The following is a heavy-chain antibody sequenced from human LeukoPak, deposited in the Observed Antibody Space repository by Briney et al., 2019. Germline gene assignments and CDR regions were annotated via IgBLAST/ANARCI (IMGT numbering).Heavy chain of an antibody. V-gene: IGHV4-61*01. CDR2: IYYSGST. D-gene: IGHD1-14*01. CDR1: GGSFSSGPYY. J-gene: IGHJ4*02. CDR3: ARTDLTEDSEY. Sequence: SETLSLTCTVSGGSFSSGPYYWGWIRQPPGKGLEWIGYIYYSGSTNYNPSLKNRVTISADTSKNQFSLKLSSVTAADTAVYYCARTDLTEDSEYWGLGTLVTVSS.